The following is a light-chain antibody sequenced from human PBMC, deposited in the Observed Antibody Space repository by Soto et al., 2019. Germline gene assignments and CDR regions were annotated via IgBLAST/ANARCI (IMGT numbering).Light chain of an antibody. CDR1: QTVSSS. CDR3: QQYHTWPIT. CDR2: GAS. V-gene: IGKV3-15*01. J-gene: IGKJ4*01. Sequence: EIVLTQSPATLSLSPGERATLSCRASQTVSSSLAWYQQKPGQAPRLLISGASTGATGIPARFSGSGSGTEFTLTISSLQSEDCAIYYCQQYHTWPITFGGGTKVDIK.